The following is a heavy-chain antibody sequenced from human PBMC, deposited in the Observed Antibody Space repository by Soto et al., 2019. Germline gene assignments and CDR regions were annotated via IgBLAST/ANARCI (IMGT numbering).Heavy chain of an antibody. J-gene: IGHJ6*03. V-gene: IGHV6-1*01. CDR3: AGTTSHYWYYMDV. CDR2: AYYRTRWYY. Sequence: SQTLSLTCVISGDSVSSNSAAWNWIRQSPSRGLEWLGRAYYRTRWYYDYAVSVRSRITVNPDTSKNQFSLQLTSVTPEDTAVYYCAGTTSHYWYYMDVWGKGTTVTVSS. CDR1: GDSVSSNSAA. D-gene: IGHD1-7*01.